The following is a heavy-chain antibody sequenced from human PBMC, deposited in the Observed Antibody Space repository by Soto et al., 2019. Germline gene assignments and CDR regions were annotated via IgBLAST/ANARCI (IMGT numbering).Heavy chain of an antibody. Sequence: GGSLRLSCAASGFTFSSYAMHWVRQAPGKGLEWVAVISYDGSNKYYADSVKGRFTISRDNSKNTLYLQMNSLRAEDTAVYYCARADYGDYPLGAFDIWGQGTMVTVSS. V-gene: IGHV3-30-3*01. CDR1: GFTFSSYA. D-gene: IGHD4-17*01. J-gene: IGHJ3*02. CDR3: ARADYGDYPLGAFDI. CDR2: ISYDGSNK.